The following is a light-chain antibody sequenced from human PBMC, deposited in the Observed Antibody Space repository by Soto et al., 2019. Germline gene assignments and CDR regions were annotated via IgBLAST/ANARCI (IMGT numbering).Light chain of an antibody. CDR2: DVS. CDR1: SNDFGAYNY. CDR3: SSYTSSSTLYV. J-gene: IGLJ1*01. V-gene: IGLV2-14*04. Sequence: GTAGLAVTRSSKQTSNDFGAYNYVSWYQQHPGKAPKPMIYDVSNRPSGVSNRFSGSKSGNTASLTISGLQAEDEADYYCSSYTSSSTLYVFGTGTKVTVL.